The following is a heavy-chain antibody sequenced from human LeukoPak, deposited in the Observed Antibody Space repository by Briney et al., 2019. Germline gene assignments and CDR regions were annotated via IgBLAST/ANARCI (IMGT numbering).Heavy chain of an antibody. CDR3: ARGQRGTYSYYFDC. Sequence: GGSLRLSCAASGFSFDDYSMHWARQAPGKGLEWVSLISWDGGSTDYADSVKGRFTTSRDKSKKSLYPQMSSLRTDDTALYYCARGQRGTYSYYFDCWGQGTLVTVSS. D-gene: IGHD1-26*01. V-gene: IGHV3-43*01. CDR1: GFSFDDYS. J-gene: IGHJ4*02. CDR2: ISWDGGST.